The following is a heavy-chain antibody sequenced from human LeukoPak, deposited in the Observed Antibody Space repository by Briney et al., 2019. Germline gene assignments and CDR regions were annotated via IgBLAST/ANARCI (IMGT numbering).Heavy chain of an antibody. D-gene: IGHD3-22*01. J-gene: IGHJ4*02. CDR3: ARDSRKSGSGYYSGGTHERDY. Sequence: GGSLRLSCAASGFTFSSYSMNWVRQAPGKGLEWVSSISSSSSYIYYADSVKGRFTISRDNAKNSLYLQMNSLRAEDTAVYYCARDSRKSGSGYYSGGTHERDYWGQGTLVTVSS. V-gene: IGHV3-21*01. CDR2: ISSSSSYI. CDR1: GFTFSSYS.